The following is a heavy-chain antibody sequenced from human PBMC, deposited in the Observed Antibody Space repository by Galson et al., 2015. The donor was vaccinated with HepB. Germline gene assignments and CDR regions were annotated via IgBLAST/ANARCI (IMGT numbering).Heavy chain of an antibody. CDR3: ARDGGNNWSDQLDY. J-gene: IGHJ4*02. CDR2: IDRASSVI. CDR1: GFIFSTYN. V-gene: IGHV3-48*02. Sequence: SLRLSCAASGFIFSTYNMNWVRQAPGKGLEWVSYIDRASSVIYYADTVKGRFTVSRDNGKNSLYLQMNSLRDEDTAVYYCARDGGNNWSDQLDYWGQGTLVTVSS. D-gene: IGHD1-1*01.